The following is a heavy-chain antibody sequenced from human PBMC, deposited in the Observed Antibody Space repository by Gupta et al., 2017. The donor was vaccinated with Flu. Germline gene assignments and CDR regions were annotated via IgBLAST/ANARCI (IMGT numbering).Heavy chain of an antibody. Sequence: RRAPGGGQSWVSDMNSNGGTKYYAASERGVFTYSRDNAKKFLLLQINRMGADETVVYYWRGAYLRGAWRFDYWGQGTQVTVSS. D-gene: IGHD1-26*01. CDR2: MNSNGGTK. J-gene: IGHJ4*02. CDR3: RGAYLRGAWRFDY. V-gene: IGHV3-11*01.